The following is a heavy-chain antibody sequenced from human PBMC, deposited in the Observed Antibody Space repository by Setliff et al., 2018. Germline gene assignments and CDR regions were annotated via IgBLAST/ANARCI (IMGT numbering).Heavy chain of an antibody. D-gene: IGHD6-6*01. J-gene: IGHJ4*02. V-gene: IGHV3-23*01. CDR2: ISGGGINT. CDR3: AKDPKYRGVWPHPAYFDY. Sequence: PGGSLRLSCVASGFTFSNYAINWVRQAPGQGLEWVSGISGGGINTDYADSVKGRFTISRDNSKNTVYLQVNSLRGEDTAVYHCAKDPKYRGVWPHPAYFDYWGQGALVTVSS. CDR1: GFTFSNYA.